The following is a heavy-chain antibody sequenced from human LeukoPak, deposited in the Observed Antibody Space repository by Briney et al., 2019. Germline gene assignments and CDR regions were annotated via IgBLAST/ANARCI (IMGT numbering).Heavy chain of an antibody. V-gene: IGHV3-30*04. Sequence: GGSLRLSCAASGSTFSSYAMSWVRQAPGKGLEWVAVISYDGSNKYYADSVKGRFTISRDNSKNTLYLQMNSLRAEDTAVYYCARDPRHSSGWYRDYWGQGTLVTVSS. D-gene: IGHD6-19*01. CDR3: ARDPRHSSGWYRDY. J-gene: IGHJ4*02. CDR2: ISYDGSNK. CDR1: GSTFSSYA.